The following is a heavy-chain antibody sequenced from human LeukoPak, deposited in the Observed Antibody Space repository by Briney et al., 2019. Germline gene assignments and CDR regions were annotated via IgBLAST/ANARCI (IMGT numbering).Heavy chain of an antibody. CDR1: GMTFSNHA. D-gene: IGHD3-22*01. CDR3: ARGGYRKNYYYYYYMDV. J-gene: IGHJ6*03. V-gene: IGHV3-23*01. Sequence: GGSLRLSCAASGMTFSNHAMNWVRQAPGKGPEWVSGITGSGAYMYYADTVKGRFTISRDNSGGTLYLQMNSLRADDTAVYFCARGGYRKNYYYYYYMDVWGTGTTVTVSS. CDR2: ITGSGAYM.